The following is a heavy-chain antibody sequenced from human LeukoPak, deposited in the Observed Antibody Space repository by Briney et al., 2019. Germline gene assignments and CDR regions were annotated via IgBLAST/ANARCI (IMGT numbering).Heavy chain of an antibody. CDR1: GGSISGSNYY. V-gene: IGHV4-39*01. CDR2: IFYSGRA. CDR3: ARHEEEDGYNAKTLDY. D-gene: IGHD5-24*01. J-gene: IGHJ4*02. Sequence: SETLSLTCIVSGGSISGSNYYWGWIRQPPGMGLEWIGSIFYSGRAYFNPSLKSRVTISVDTSKNQFSLRLSSVTAADTAVYYCARHEEEDGYNAKTLDYWGQGALVTVS.